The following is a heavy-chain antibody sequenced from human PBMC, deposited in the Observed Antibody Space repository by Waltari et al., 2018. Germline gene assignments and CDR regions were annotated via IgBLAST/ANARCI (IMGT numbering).Heavy chain of an antibody. CDR1: GTSISNNF. D-gene: IGHD1-26*01. CDR3: ARGGLDGFDS. J-gene: IGHJ4*02. CDR2: LYNSGIT. Sequence: QVQLQESGPGLVKPSETLSLTCKASGTSISNNFWNWVRQPAGKGLEWIGRLYNSGITNYNPSLKSRVTMSTDTSKNQFSLKLNSVTAADTAVYFCARGGLDGFDSWGQGILVTVS. V-gene: IGHV4-4*07.